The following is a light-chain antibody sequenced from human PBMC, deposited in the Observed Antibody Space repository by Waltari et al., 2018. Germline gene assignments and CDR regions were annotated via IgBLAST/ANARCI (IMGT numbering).Light chain of an antibody. CDR2: QDS. CDR1: QFGAKY. V-gene: IGLV3-1*01. J-gene: IGLJ2*01. Sequence: SYELTQPPSVSVSPGQTASITCSGHQFGAKYACWYQQKPGPAPVLVIYQDSKRPSGIPERFSGSNSGNTATLTISGTQAMDEADYYCQAWDSSTADVVFGGGTKLTVL. CDR3: QAWDSSTADVV.